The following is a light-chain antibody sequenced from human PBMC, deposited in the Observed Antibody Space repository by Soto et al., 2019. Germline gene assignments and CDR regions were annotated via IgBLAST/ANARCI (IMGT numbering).Light chain of an antibody. CDR1: SGHSSYA. CDR2: LNSDGSH. V-gene: IGLV4-69*01. J-gene: IGLJ2*01. Sequence: QLVLTQSPSASASLGASDKLTCTLSSGHSSYAIAWHQQQPEKGPRYLMKLNSDGSHSKGDGIPDRFSGSSSGAERYLTISSLQSEDEADYYCQTWGTGTHVVFGGGTKVTVL. CDR3: QTWGTGTHVV.